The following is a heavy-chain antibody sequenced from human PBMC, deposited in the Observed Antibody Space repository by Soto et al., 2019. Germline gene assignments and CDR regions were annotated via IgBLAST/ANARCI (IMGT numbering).Heavy chain of an antibody. V-gene: IGHV4-34*01. CDR1: GGSFSGYY. J-gene: IGHJ6*02. Sequence: PSETLSLTCAVSGGSFSGYYWSWIRQPPGKGLEWIGEINHSGSTNYNPSLKSRVTISVDTSKNQFSLKLSSVTAADTAVYYCARGTCGLFHYYYGIDVWGQGTTVTVSS. D-gene: IGHD5-12*01. CDR2: INHSGST. CDR3: ARGTCGLFHYYYGIDV.